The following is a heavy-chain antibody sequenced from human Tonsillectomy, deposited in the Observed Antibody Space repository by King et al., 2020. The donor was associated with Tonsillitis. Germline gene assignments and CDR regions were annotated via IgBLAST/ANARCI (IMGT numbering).Heavy chain of an antibody. CDR1: GNSINSGYY. D-gene: IGHD5-12*01. CDR3: AQGGLYGGYVLGEYYFDY. J-gene: IGHJ4*02. CDR2: IYHSGST. V-gene: IGHV4-38-2*01. Sequence: VQLQESGPGLVKPSETLSLTCAVSGNSINSGYYWGWIRQPPGKGLEWIGSIYHSGSTYYNPSLKSRVTISVDTSKNQFSLRLSSVTAADTAVYYCAQGGLYGGYVLGEYYFDYGGQETRVTVSS.